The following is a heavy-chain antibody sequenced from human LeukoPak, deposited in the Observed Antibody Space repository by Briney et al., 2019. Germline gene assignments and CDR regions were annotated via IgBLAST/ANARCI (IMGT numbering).Heavy chain of an antibody. J-gene: IGHJ4*02. CDR3: AKDAKYYYDSSGYLR. CDR1: GFTFGNYA. V-gene: IGHV3-9*01. D-gene: IGHD3-22*01. CDR2: ISWNSGII. Sequence: HPGGSLRLSCAASGFTFGNYAMHWVRQASGKGLEWVSGISWNSGIIGYADSVKGRFAISRDNAKNSLYLQMNSLRAEDTALYYCAKDAKYYYDSSGYLRWGQGTLVTVSS.